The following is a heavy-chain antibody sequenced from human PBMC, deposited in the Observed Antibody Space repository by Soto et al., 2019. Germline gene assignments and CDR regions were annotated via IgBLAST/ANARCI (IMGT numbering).Heavy chain of an antibody. CDR3: ANLLEMAATNYGMDV. CDR2: IIPIFGTA. CDR1: GGTFSSYA. Sequence: QVQLVQSGAEAKKPGSSVKVSCKASGGTFSSYAISWVRQAPGQGLEWMGGIIPIFGTANYAQKFQGRVTITADKSTSTAYMELSSLRSKDTAVYYCANLLEMAATNYGMDVWGQGTTVTVSS. D-gene: IGHD2-15*01. V-gene: IGHV1-69*06. J-gene: IGHJ6*02.